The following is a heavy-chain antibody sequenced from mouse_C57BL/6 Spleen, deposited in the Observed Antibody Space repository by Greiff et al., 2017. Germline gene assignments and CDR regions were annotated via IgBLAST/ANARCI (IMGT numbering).Heavy chain of an antibody. V-gene: IGHV5-4*03. Sequence: DVMLVESGGGLVKPGGSLKLSCAASGFTFSSYAMSWVRQTPEKRLEWVATISDGGSYTYYPDNVKGRFTISRDNAKNNLYLQMSHLKSEDTAMYYCARARYLRYFDYWGQGTTLTVSS. J-gene: IGHJ2*01. CDR3: ARARYLRYFDY. CDR2: ISDGGSYT. CDR1: GFTFSSYA.